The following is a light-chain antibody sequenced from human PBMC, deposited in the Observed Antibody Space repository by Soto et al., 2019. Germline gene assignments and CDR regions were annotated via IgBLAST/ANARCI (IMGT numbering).Light chain of an antibody. V-gene: IGKV3-15*01. CDR1: QGVTTN. J-gene: IGKJ5*01. CDR3: QQHNNWPPIT. Sequence: EIVMTQSPASLSVSPGERVTLSCRAGQGVTTNFAWYQQKSGQSPRLLIYDVSTRATGVPARFSGTGSETDFTLTISGLQSEDSAVYYCQQHNNWPPITFGQGTRLEIK. CDR2: DVS.